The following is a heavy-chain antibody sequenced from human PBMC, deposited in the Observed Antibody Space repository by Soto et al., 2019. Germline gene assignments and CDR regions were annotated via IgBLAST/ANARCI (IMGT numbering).Heavy chain of an antibody. CDR3: ARDTSGYDDVGY. CDR1: GFTFSSYS. V-gene: IGHV3-21*01. J-gene: IGHJ4*02. CDR2: ISSSSSYI. D-gene: IGHD5-12*01. Sequence: EVQLVESGGGLVKPGGSLRLSCAASGFTFSSYSMNWVRQAPGKGLEWVSSISSSSSYIYYADSVKGRFTISRDNAKNSLYLQMNSLRAGDTAVYYCARDTSGYDDVGYWGQGTLVTVSS.